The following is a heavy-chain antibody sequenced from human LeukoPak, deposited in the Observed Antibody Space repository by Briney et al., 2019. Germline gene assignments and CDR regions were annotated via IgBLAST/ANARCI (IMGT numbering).Heavy chain of an antibody. V-gene: IGHV3-20*04. Sequence: GGSLRLSCAASGFTFDDYGMSWVRQAPGKGLEWVSGINWNGGSTGYADSVKGRFTISRANAKNSLYLQMNSLRAEDTALYYCARDSGRWYQLPYYMDVWGKGTTVTVSS. D-gene: IGHD2-2*01. CDR1: GFTFDDYG. CDR3: ARDSGRWYQLPYYMDV. J-gene: IGHJ6*03. CDR2: INWNGGST.